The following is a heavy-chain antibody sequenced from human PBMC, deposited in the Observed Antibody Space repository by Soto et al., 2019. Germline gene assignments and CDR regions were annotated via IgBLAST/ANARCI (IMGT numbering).Heavy chain of an antibody. Sequence: SVKVSCKASGGTFSSYTISWVRQAPGQGLEWMGRIIPILGIANYAQKFQGRVTITADKSTGTAYMELSSLRSEDTAVYYCARVRGSSSNWFDPWGQGTLVTVSS. CDR3: ARVRGSSSNWFDP. CDR1: GGTFSSYT. J-gene: IGHJ5*02. D-gene: IGHD6-13*01. CDR2: IIPILGIA. V-gene: IGHV1-69*02.